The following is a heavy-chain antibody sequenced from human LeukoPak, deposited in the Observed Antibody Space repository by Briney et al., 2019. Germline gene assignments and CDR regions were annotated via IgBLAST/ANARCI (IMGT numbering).Heavy chain of an antibody. CDR2: IIPIFGTA. Sequence: ASVKVSCKASGGTFSSYAISWVRQAPGQGLEWMGGIIPIFGTANYAQKFQGRVTITADESTSTAYMELSSLRSEDTAVYYCARPEPSYYYDSSGYYPLGYWGQGTLVTVSS. V-gene: IGHV1-69*13. J-gene: IGHJ4*02. D-gene: IGHD3-22*01. CDR3: ARPEPSYYYDSSGYYPLGY. CDR1: GGTFSSYA.